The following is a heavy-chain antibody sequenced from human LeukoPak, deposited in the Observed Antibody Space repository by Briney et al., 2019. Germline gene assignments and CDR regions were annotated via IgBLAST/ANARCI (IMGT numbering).Heavy chain of an antibody. CDR3: ARGTPIAAAYNWFDP. Sequence: SETLSLTCTVSGGSISSYYWSWIRQPAGKGLEWIGRIYTSGSTNYNPSLKSRVTMSVDTSKNQFSLKLSSVTAADTAVYYCARGTPIAAAYNWFDPWGQGTLVTVSS. D-gene: IGHD6-13*01. CDR1: GGSISSYY. J-gene: IGHJ5*02. CDR2: IYTSGST. V-gene: IGHV4-4*07.